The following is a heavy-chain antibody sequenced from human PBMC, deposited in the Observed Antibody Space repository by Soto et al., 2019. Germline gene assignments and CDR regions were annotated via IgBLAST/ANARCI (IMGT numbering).Heavy chain of an antibody. CDR2: ISYSGST. Sequence: SETLSLTCTVSGASISSYYWSWIRQPPGKGLEWIGYISYSGSTNYNPSLKSRVTMSVDTSKNQFSLNLNSVTAADTALYYCARVSQRLGSSHYYYHMDVWGKGTTVTVSS. CDR3: ARVSQRLGSSHYYYHMDV. CDR1: GASISSYY. D-gene: IGHD3-16*01. J-gene: IGHJ6*03. V-gene: IGHV4-59*01.